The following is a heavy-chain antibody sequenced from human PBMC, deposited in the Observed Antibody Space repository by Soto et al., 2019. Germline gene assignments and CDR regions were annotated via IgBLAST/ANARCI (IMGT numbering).Heavy chain of an antibody. Sequence: SETLSLTCAVYGGSFSGYYWSWIRQPPGKGLEWIGEINHSGSTNYNPSLKSRVTISVDTSKNQFSLKVSSVTAADTAVYYCARDYYGSGSPPLGYWGQGTLVTVSS. D-gene: IGHD3-10*01. CDR2: INHSGST. CDR3: ARDYYGSGSPPLGY. CDR1: GGSFSGYY. V-gene: IGHV4-34*01. J-gene: IGHJ4*02.